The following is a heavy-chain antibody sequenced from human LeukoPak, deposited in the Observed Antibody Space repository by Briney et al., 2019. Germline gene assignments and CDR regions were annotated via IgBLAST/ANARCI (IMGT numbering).Heavy chain of an antibody. V-gene: IGHV1-18*01. CDR3: ARMGRFCSSASCYFPIDY. CDR2: ISAYNGNT. CDR1: GYTFTSYG. D-gene: IGHD2-2*01. Sequence: RASVKVSCKASGYTFTSYGITWVRQAPGQGLEWMGWISAYNGNTNYAQKLQGRVTMTTDTSTSTAYMELRSLRSDDTAVYYCARMGRFCSSASCYFPIDYRGQGTLVTVSS. J-gene: IGHJ4*02.